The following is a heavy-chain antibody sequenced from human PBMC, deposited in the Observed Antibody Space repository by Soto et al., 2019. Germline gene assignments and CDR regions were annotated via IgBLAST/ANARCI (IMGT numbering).Heavy chain of an antibody. CDR2: IYYSGSP. V-gene: IGHV4-61*08. J-gene: IGHJ5*02. CDR1: GGSITSGDYF. D-gene: IGHD6-13*01. CDR3: AREVGGAAAAYNWFDP. Sequence: SETLSLTCTVSGGSITSGDYFWGWIRQHPGKGLEWLGYIYYSGSPYYNPSLKSRLTISVDTSKNQFSLKLSSVTAADTAVYYCAREVGGAAAAYNWFDPWGQGTLVTVSS.